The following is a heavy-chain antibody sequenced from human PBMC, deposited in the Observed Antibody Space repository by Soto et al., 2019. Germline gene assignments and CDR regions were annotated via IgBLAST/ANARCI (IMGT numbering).Heavy chain of an antibody. Sequence: QVQLVQSGAEVKKPGASVKVSCKASGYMFSTYDINWVRQAPGQVLEWMGWLNPNSGNTGYAQKFQGRVTMTRNTSINTAYMELRSLGSDDTAVYYCARDHRYNWNDEGWFDPWGQGTLVTVSS. D-gene: IGHD1-20*01. J-gene: IGHJ5*02. CDR3: ARDHRYNWNDEGWFDP. V-gene: IGHV1-8*01. CDR1: GYMFSTYD. CDR2: LNPNSGNT.